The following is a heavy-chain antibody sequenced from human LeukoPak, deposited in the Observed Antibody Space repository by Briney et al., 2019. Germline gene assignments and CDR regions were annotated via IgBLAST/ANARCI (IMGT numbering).Heavy chain of an antibody. V-gene: IGHV4-59*01. CDR3: ARESTRITIFGVVIPDAFDI. D-gene: IGHD3-3*01. CDR2: IYYSGST. CDR1: GGSISSYY. J-gene: IGHJ3*02. Sequence: SETLSLTCTVSGGSISSYYWSWIRQPPGKGLEWIGYIYYSGSTNYNPSLKSRVTISVDTSKTQFSLKLSSVTAADTAVYYCARESTRITIFGVVIPDAFDIWGQGTMVTVSS.